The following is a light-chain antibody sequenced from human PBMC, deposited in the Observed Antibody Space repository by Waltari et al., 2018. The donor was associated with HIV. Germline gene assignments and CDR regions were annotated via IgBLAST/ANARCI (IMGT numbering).Light chain of an antibody. V-gene: IGLV1-51*01. CDR1: GSNLANNY. CDR2: DND. Sequence: QSMLTQPPSVSAAPGQKVTISCSGTGSNLANNYVSWYQHLPGAAPKLVIYDNDNRPAGIPDRFSGSKSGASATLVITGLRTGDEGDYYCGTWDSSLNAGVFGGGTKLTVL. CDR3: GTWDSSLNAGV. J-gene: IGLJ3*02.